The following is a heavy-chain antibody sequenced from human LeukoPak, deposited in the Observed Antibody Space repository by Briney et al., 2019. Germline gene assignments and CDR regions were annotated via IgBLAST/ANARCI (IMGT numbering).Heavy chain of an antibody. V-gene: IGHV4-34*01. D-gene: IGHD6-13*01. J-gene: IGHJ4*02. CDR1: GGSFSGYY. CDR3: ARGRTMQQQLVGEDY. CDR2: INHSGST. Sequence: SETLSLTCAVYGGSFSGYYWGWIRQPPGKGLEWIGEINHSGSTNYNPSLKSRVTISVDTSKNQFSLKLSSVTAADTAVYYCARGRTMQQQLVGEDYWGQGTLVTVSS.